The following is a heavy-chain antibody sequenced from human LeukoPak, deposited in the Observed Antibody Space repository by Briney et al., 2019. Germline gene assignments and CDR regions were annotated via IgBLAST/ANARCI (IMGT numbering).Heavy chain of an antibody. J-gene: IGHJ4*02. CDR3: ARSNLADDY. Sequence: GGSLRLSCAASGFTFSSYWMHWVRQVQGKGLVWVARINPGGSSITYADSVKGRFTISRGNAKNTLYLQMDSLRAEDTGVYYCARSNLADDYWGQGTLVTVSS. CDR2: INPGGSSI. V-gene: IGHV3-74*01. CDR1: GFTFSSYW.